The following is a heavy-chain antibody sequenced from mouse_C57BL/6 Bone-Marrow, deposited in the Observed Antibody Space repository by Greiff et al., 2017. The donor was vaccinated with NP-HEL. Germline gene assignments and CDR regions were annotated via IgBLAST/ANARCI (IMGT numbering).Heavy chain of an antibody. J-gene: IGHJ2*01. CDR3: ARSAYGYY. Sequence: VQLQESGAELARPGASVKMSCKASGYTFTSYTMHWVKQRPGQGLEWIGYINPSSGYTKYIQKFKDKATLTADKSSSTAYMQLSSLTSEDSAVYYCARSAYGYYWGQGTTLTVSS. CDR2: INPSSGYT. V-gene: IGHV1-4*01. CDR1: GYTFTSYT. D-gene: IGHD2-2*01.